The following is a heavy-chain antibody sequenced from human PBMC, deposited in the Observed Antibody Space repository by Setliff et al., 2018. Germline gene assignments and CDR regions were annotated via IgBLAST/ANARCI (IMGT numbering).Heavy chain of an antibody. V-gene: IGHV5-51*01. CDR3: ARESYDSSGYHYYYGMDV. Sequence: GESLKISCKGSGYSFTSYWIGWVRQMPGKGLEWMGIIYPGDSDTRYSPSFQGQVTISADKSISTAYLQWSSLKASDTAMYYCARESYDSSGYHYYYGMDVWGQGTTVTVSS. J-gene: IGHJ6*02. CDR1: GYSFTSYW. D-gene: IGHD3-22*01. CDR2: IYPGDSDT.